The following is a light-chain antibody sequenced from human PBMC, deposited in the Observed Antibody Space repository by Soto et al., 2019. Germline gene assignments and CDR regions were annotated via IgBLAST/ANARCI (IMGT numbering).Light chain of an antibody. CDR2: DDN. CDR1: SSNIGGNS. V-gene: IGLV1-51*01. J-gene: IGLJ1*01. CDR3: GSWDSRLSAYV. Sequence: QSVLTQPHSVSATPGQKVTISCSGSSSNIGGNSVSWYQQLPGTAPKLLIYDDNKRPSGIPDRFSGSKSGTSATLGITGFQTGDEADYYCGSWDSRLSAYVXGTGTTSPS.